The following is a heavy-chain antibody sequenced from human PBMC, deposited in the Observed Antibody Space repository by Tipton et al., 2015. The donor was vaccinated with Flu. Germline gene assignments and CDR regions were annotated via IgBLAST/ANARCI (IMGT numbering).Heavy chain of an antibody. D-gene: IGHD3-10*01. CDR2: IYSSGIT. Sequence: GLVKPSETLSLTCTVSGGSLSSFYWTWIRQPAGKGLEWIGRIYSSGITKYNPSLKSRVTMSIDTSKNQFSLSLSSVTAANTAVYYCGRGSGSGTFMIFDLWGQGTLVTVSS. CDR3: GRGSGSGTFMIFDL. CDR1: GGSLSSFY. J-gene: IGHJ4*03. V-gene: IGHV4-4*07.